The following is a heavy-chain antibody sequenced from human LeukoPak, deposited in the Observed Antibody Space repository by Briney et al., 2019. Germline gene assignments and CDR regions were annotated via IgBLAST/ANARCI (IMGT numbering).Heavy chain of an antibody. CDR3: ARQGRELPLFDY. CDR2: IYYSGST. J-gene: IGHJ4*02. V-gene: IGHV4-39*01. Sequence: SETLSLTCTVSGGSISRSSYYWGWIRQPPGKGLEWIGSIYYSGSTYYNPSLKSRVTISVDTSKNQFSLKLSSVTAADTAVYYCARQGRELPLFDYWGQGTLVTVSS. D-gene: IGHD1-26*01. CDR1: GGSISRSSYY.